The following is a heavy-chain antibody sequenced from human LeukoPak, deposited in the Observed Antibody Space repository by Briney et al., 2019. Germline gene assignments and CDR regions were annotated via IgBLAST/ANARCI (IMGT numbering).Heavy chain of an antibody. CDR1: GFTFSSYA. Sequence: QPGGSLRLSCAASGFTFSSYAMSWVRQAPGKGLEWVSAISGSGGSTYYADSVKGRFTISRDNSKNTLYLQMNSLRAEDTAVYYCAKANLKYYHDSSGYYYPDYWGQGTLVTVSS. CDR3: AKANLKYYHDSSGYYYPDY. V-gene: IGHV3-23*01. J-gene: IGHJ4*02. CDR2: ISGSGGST. D-gene: IGHD3-22*01.